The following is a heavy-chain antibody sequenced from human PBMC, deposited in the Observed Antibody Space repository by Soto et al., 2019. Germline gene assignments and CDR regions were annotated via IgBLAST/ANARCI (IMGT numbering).Heavy chain of an antibody. Sequence: PGGSLRLSCAASGFTFSTYNMNWVRQAPGKGLEWVSSIPSSTSYIFYADSVKGRFTISRDNAKNSLYLPMNSLRAEDTAVYYYARDFSGILGIEESCGHGTLVT. D-gene: IGHD5-18*01. CDR1: GFTFSTYN. CDR3: ARDFSGILGIEES. J-gene: IGHJ5*01. V-gene: IGHV3-21*01. CDR2: IPSSTSYI.